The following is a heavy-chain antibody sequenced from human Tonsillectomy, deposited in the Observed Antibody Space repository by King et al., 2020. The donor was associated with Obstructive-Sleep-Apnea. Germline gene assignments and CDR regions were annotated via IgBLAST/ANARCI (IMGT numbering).Heavy chain of an antibody. Sequence: QLVQSGAEVKKPGASVKVSCKASGYTFTSYGISWVRQAPGQGLEWMGWISTHNGYTNYAQKLQDRVTMTTDTSTSTAYMELRSLRSDDTAVYYCGRLLVDTAMPYGMDVWGQGTTVTVSS. CDR3: GRLLVDTAMPYGMDV. D-gene: IGHD5-18*01. J-gene: IGHJ6*02. CDR2: ISTHNGYT. V-gene: IGHV1-18*04. CDR1: GYTFTSYG.